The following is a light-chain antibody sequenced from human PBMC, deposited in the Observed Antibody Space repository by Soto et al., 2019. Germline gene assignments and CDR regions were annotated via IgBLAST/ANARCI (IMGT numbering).Light chain of an antibody. V-gene: IGKV3-11*01. CDR1: QSVSSY. CDR2: DAS. Sequence: EIVLTQSPATLSLSPGERATLSCMASQSVSSYLALYQQKPGQAPRLLIYDASNRATGIPARFSGSGSGTDFTRTISSREPEDFAVYYCQQRSNWPPITFGQGTRLDLK. J-gene: IGKJ5*01. CDR3: QQRSNWPPIT.